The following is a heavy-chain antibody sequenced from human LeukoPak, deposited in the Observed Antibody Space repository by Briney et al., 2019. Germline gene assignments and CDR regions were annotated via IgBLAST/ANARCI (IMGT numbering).Heavy chain of an antibody. CDR2: IKTDGSAM. D-gene: IGHD1-26*01. V-gene: IGHV3-74*03. CDR3: AGDPGGSYDLHIDY. Sequence: GGSLRLSCVGSGFTFNDYWIHWVRQAPGKGLVWVSAIKTDGSAMQYADSVKGRFAISRDNAKNTVYLQMNSLRAEDTAVYYCAGDPGGSYDLHIDYWGQGTLVTVSS. J-gene: IGHJ4*02. CDR1: GFTFNDYW.